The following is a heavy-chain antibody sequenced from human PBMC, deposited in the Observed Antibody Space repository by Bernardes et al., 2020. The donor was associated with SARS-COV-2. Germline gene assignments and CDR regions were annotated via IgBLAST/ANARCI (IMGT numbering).Heavy chain of an antibody. Sequence: GESLKISCKGSGYSFTGYWLAWVRQMPGKGLEWMGIIYPGDSETRYSPSFQGQVTISADKSISTAYLQWSSLKASDTAIYYCARRTGYCSGFTCYNPPFHFDFWGQGTLVTVSS. CDR1: GYSFTGYW. D-gene: IGHD2-15*01. V-gene: IGHV5-51*01. CDR2: IYPGDSET. J-gene: IGHJ4*02. CDR3: ARRTGYCSGFTCYNPPFHFDF.